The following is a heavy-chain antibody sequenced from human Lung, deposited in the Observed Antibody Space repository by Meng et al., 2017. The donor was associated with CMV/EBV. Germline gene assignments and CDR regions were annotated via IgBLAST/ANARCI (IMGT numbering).Heavy chain of an antibody. CDR2: ISWNGNHI. D-gene: IGHD3-22*01. J-gene: IGHJ4*02. CDR3: VKDVDFYDSSGYSD. CDR1: GFNFDDYA. Sequence: GGSXRLSCAASGFNFDDYAMHWVRQGPGKGLEWVSGISWNGNHIGYADSVKGRFTVSRDTAKNSLYLQMNSLRPEDTALYYCVKDVDFYDSSGYSDWGQGTXVTVSS. V-gene: IGHV3-9*01.